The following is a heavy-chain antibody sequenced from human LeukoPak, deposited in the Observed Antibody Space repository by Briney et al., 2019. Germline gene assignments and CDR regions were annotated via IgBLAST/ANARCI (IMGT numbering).Heavy chain of an antibody. D-gene: IGHD6-6*01. V-gene: IGHV3-66*01. CDR2: ILSGDST. CDR3: ASSEYSSSSNWFDP. Sequence: PRGSLRLSCAPPGFTLSSNYMSWVRPAPGKGLERGSVILSGDSTYYPDSVKGRFTISRDNSKNTLYLQMNSLRAEDTAVYYCASSEYSSSSNWFDPWGEGTLVTVSS. J-gene: IGHJ5*02. CDR1: GFTLSSNY.